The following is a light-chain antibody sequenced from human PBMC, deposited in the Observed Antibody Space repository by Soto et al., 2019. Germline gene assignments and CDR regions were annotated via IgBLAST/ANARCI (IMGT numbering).Light chain of an antibody. CDR1: QGISSY. CDR2: AAS. Sequence: LITQSSSSLSASTGDRVTITCRASQGISSYLAWYQQKPGKAPKLLIYAASTLQSGVPSRFSGSGSGTDFTLTISCLQYEDFATYYCQQYYSYLLTFGGGTNVDI. J-gene: IGKJ4*01. V-gene: IGKV1-8*01. CDR3: QQYYSYLLT.